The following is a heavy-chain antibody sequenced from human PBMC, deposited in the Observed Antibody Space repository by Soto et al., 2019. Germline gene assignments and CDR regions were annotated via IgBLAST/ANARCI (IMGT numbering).Heavy chain of an antibody. CDR2: IYHSGTF. D-gene: IGHD2-2*01. Sequence: QVRLQESGPGLVEPSVTLSLTCAVSGDSVSSSSCWSWVRQAPGKGLEWIGEIYHSGTFNYNPSLASRVSVSVDESRNQLSLNLKSVTAADTAVYYCVRSVPAATWQYSGMDVWGQGTTVTVSS. CDR3: VRSVPAATWQYSGMDV. V-gene: IGHV4-4*02. J-gene: IGHJ6*02. CDR1: GDSVSSSSC.